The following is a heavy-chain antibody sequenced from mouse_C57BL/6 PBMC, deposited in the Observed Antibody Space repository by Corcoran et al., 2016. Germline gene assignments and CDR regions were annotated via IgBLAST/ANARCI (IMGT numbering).Heavy chain of an antibody. CDR1: GYTFTDYY. D-gene: IGHD2-13*01. CDR3: ARDGDWDY. J-gene: IGHJ2*01. Sequence: EVQLQQSGPVLMKPGASVKMSCKASGYTFTDYYMNWVKQSHGKSLEWIGVINPYNGGTSYNQKFKGKATFTVDKSSSTAYMELNSLTSEDSAVYYCARDGDWDYWGQGTTLTVSS. CDR2: INPYNGGT. V-gene: IGHV1-19*01.